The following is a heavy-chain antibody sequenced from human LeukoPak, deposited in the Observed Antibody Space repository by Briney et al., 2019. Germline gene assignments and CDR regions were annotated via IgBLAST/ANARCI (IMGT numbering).Heavy chain of an antibody. CDR1: GYTFTSYG. V-gene: IGHV1-18*01. J-gene: IGHJ6*02. D-gene: IGHD6-19*01. CDR3: ARDPSVAGAYYYGMDV. CDR2: ISAYNGST. Sequence: GASVKVSCKASGYTFTSYGISWVRQAPGQGLEWMGWISAYNGSTNYAQKLQGRVTMTTDTSTSTAYMELRSLRSDDTAVYYCARDPSVAGAYYYGMDVWGQGTTVTVSS.